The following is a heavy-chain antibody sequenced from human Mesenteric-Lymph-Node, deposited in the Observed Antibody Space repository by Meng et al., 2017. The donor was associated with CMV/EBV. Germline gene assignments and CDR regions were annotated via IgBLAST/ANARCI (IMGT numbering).Heavy chain of an antibody. Sequence: SAYTFTGDDMHWVRQAPGQGLEWMGWINPNSGGTNYGQKFQGRVTMTRDTSISTVYMELSRLTSDDTAVYYCARTLGFHNYGDYGFWGQGTLVTVSS. CDR1: AYTFTGDD. V-gene: IGHV1-2*02. CDR3: ARTLGFHNYGDYGF. J-gene: IGHJ4*02. CDR2: INPNSGGT. D-gene: IGHD4-17*01.